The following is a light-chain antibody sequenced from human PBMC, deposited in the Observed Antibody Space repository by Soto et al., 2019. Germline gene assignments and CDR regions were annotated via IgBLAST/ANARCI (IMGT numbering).Light chain of an antibody. J-gene: IGKJ4*01. Sequence: AIQMAQSPSSLCASVGDRVTITCRASQGIGNDVGWFQQKPGKAPKLLIYAAATLQSGVPSRFSCSRSGTDLTLTISSLQPEDFATYYCLQDHNYPLTFGGGTKVEIK. CDR3: LQDHNYPLT. CDR1: QGIGND. V-gene: IGKV1-6*02. CDR2: AAA.